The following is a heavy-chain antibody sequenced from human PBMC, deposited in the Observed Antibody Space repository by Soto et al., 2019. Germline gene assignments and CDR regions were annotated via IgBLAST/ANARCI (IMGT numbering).Heavy chain of an antibody. CDR1: GGSFSGYY. CDR2: INHSGST. D-gene: IGHD2-15*01. CDR3: ARFVVVVSYGMDV. J-gene: IGHJ6*02. Sequence: SETLSLTCAVYGGSFSGYYWSWIRQPPGKGLEWIGEINHSGSTNYNPSLKSRVTISVDTSKNQFSLKLSSVTAADTAVYYCARFVVVVSYGMDVWGQGTTVTVSS. V-gene: IGHV4-34*01.